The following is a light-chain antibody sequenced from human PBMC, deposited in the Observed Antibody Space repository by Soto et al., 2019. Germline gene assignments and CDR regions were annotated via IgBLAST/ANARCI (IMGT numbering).Light chain of an antibody. V-gene: IGKV2-28*01. CDR3: MQALQTPIT. Sequence: DFVMSQSPLSLPVTLGEPASISCRSGQSLQHRNGYNYLSWYLQKPGQSPQLLIYLGSLRASGVPDRFRGSRSGTDFTLKISRVEAEDVGVYYCMQALQTPITFGQGTRLEIE. J-gene: IGKJ5*01. CDR2: LGS. CDR1: QSLQHRNGYNY.